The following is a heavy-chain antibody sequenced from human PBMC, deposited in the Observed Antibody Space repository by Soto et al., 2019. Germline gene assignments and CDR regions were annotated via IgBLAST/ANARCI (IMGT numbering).Heavy chain of an antibody. CDR3: ARGSDCSSTSCYTVGIYYGMDV. CDR2: IIPIFGTA. CDR1: GGTFSSYA. D-gene: IGHD2-2*02. V-gene: IGHV1-69*06. J-gene: IGHJ6*02. Sequence: ASVKVSCKASGGTFSSYAISWVRQAPGQGLEWMGGIIPIFGTANYAQKFQGRVTITADKSTSTAYMELSSLRSEDTAVYYCARGSDCSSTSCYTVGIYYGMDVWGQGTRVTVSS.